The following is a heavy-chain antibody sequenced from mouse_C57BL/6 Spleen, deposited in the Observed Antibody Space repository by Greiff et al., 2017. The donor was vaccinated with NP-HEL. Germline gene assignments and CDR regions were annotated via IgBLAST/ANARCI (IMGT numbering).Heavy chain of an antibody. Sequence: VQLQQSGAELVKPGASVKISCKASGYAFSSYWMNWVKQRPGKGLEWIGQIYPGDGDTNYNGKFKGKATLTADNSSSTAYMQLSSLTSEDSAVYFCARSKADYYFDYWGQGTTLTVSS. CDR1: GYAFSSYW. J-gene: IGHJ2*01. CDR2: IYPGDGDT. CDR3: ARSKADYYFDY. V-gene: IGHV1-80*01. D-gene: IGHD2-13*01.